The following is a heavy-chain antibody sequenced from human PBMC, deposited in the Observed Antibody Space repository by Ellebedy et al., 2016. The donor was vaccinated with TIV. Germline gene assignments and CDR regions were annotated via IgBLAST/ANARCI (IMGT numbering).Heavy chain of an antibody. CDR3: ARHLSMTMTTMRQDALDI. Sequence: PGGSLRLSCKGSGYSFTSYWISWVRQMPGKGLDWMGRIDPSDSYTNYRPSSQGHVTMSVDKSTNTAFLQWDSLKASDTAVYYCARHLSMTMTTMRQDALDIWGQGTVVTVSS. CDR2: IDPSDSYT. CDR1: GYSFTSYW. D-gene: IGHD2/OR15-2a*01. V-gene: IGHV5-10-1*01. J-gene: IGHJ3*02.